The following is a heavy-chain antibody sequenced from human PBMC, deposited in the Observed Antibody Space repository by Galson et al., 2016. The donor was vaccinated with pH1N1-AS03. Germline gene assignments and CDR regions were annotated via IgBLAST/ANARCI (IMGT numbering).Heavy chain of an antibody. V-gene: IGHV3-74*01. CDR3: ARGSDDYIWGGYSGDY. CDR2: INTDGSNT. J-gene: IGHJ4*02. Sequence: SLRLSCAGSGFSIRTYWMHWVRQVPGKGLVWVSRINTDGSNTDYADSVRDRFSISRDNAKNTLYLQMNSLGAEDTALYYCARGSDDYIWGGYSGDYWGQGSLVTVSS. CDR1: GFSIRTYW. D-gene: IGHD3-16*01.